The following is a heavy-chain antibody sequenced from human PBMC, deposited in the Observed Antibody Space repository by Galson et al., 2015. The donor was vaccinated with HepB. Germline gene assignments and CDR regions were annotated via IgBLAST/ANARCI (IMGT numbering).Heavy chain of an antibody. CDR3: ASLHSSSWYPYYYYGMDV. CDR2: MNPNSGNT. J-gene: IGHJ6*02. CDR1: GYTFTSYA. D-gene: IGHD6-13*01. Sequence: SCKASGYTFTSYAINWVRQATGQGLEWMGWMNPNSGNTGYAQKFQGRVTMTRNTSISTAYMELSSLRSEDTAVYYCASLHSSSWYPYYYYGMDVWGPGPTVTVSS. V-gene: IGHV1-8*01.